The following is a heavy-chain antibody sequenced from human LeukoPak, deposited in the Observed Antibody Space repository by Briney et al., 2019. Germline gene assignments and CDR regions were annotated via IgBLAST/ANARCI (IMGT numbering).Heavy chain of an antibody. CDR3: ARAYYDILTGYRPYNWFDP. V-gene: IGHV2-5*01. J-gene: IGHJ5*02. Sequence: SGPTLVKPTQTLTLTCTFSGFSLSTSGVGVGWIRQPPGKALEWLALIYWNDDKRYSPSLKSRLTITKDTSKNQVVLTMTNMDPVDTATYYCARAYYDILTGYRPYNWFDPWGQGTLVTVSS. CDR2: IYWNDDK. CDR1: GFSLSTSGVG. D-gene: IGHD3-9*01.